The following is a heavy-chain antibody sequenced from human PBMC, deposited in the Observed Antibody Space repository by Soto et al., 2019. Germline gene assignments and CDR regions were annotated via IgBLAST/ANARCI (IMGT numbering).Heavy chain of an antibody. D-gene: IGHD5-12*01. CDR3: AKEQSGYSGYENFDY. V-gene: IGHV3-43*01. Sequence: EVQLVESGGVVVQPGGSLRLSCAASGFTFDDYTMHWVRQAPGKGLEWVSLISWDGGSTYYADSVKGRFTISRDNSKKSLYLQMNSLRTEDTALYYCAKEQSGYSGYENFDYWGQGTLVTVSS. CDR1: GFTFDDYT. J-gene: IGHJ4*02. CDR2: ISWDGGST.